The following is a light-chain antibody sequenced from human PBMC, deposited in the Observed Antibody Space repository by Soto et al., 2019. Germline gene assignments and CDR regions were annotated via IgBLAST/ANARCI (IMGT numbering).Light chain of an antibody. V-gene: IGLV2-14*03. J-gene: IGLJ1*01. Sequence: ALTQPASVSGSPGQSVTISCTGTSSDIGSYNSVCWHQQHPGRAPKLMIYDVSSRASGIPDRFSASKSGNTASLTISGLQAGDEADYFCSSYTSSSTDVFGTGTKLTVL. CDR3: SSYTSSSTDV. CDR2: DVS. CDR1: SSDIGSYNS.